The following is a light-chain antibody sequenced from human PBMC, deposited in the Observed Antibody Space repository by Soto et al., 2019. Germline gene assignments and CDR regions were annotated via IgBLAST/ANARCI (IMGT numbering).Light chain of an antibody. CDR2: AAS. J-gene: IGKJ1*01. CDR1: QGISSY. V-gene: IGKV1-8*01. Sequence: AIRMTQSPSSLSASTGDRVTITCRASQGISSYLAWYQQKPWKAPKLLIYAASTLQSGVPSRFSGSGSGTDFTLTISCRRSEDFATYYCLRYYSYPRTFGQVTKVDIK. CDR3: LRYYSYPRT.